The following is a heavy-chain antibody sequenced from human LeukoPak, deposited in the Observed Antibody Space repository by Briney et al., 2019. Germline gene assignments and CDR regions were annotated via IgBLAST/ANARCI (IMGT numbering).Heavy chain of an antibody. CDR3: ARDGYYGSGSYRSVWFDP. D-gene: IGHD3-10*01. CDR2: IYYSGST. Sequence: SETLSLTCTVSGGPISSYYWSWIRQPSGKGLEWVGYIYYSGSTNYNPSLKSRVTMSVDTSKNQFSLKLSSVTAADTAVYYCARDGYYGSGSYRSVWFDPWGQGTLVTVSS. J-gene: IGHJ5*02. V-gene: IGHV4-59*12. CDR1: GGPISSYY.